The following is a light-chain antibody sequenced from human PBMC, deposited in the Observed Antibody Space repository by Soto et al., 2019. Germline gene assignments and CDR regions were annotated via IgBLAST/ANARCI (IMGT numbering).Light chain of an antibody. CDR1: NLGTKN. V-gene: IGLV3-9*01. Sequence: SSELTQPLSVSVALGQTASITCGGNNLGTKNVHWYQQKPGQAPVLVIYADSNRPSEIPERFSGSNSGIAATLTISRAQAGDEADYYCQVWDSSTAVFGGGTKLTVL. CDR2: ADS. J-gene: IGLJ3*02. CDR3: QVWDSSTAV.